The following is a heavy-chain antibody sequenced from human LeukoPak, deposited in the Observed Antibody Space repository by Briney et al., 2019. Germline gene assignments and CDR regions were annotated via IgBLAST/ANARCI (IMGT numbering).Heavy chain of an antibody. J-gene: IGHJ5*02. CDR3: ARVGIEITMIVVDGHGWFDP. Sequence: ASVKVSCKASGYTFTSYDINWVRQATGQGLEWMGWINPNSGGTNYAQKFQGRVTMTRDTSISTAYMELSRLRSDDTAVYYCARVGIEITMIVVDGHGWFDPWGQGTLVTVSS. D-gene: IGHD3-22*01. CDR2: INPNSGGT. V-gene: IGHV1-2*02. CDR1: GYTFTSYD.